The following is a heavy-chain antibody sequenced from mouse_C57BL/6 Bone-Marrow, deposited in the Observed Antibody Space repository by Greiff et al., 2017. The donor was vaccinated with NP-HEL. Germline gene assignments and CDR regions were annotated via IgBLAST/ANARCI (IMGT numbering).Heavy chain of an antibody. Sequence: EVQLVESGGGLVQPGGSLKLSCAASGFTFSDYGMAWVRQAPRKGPEWVAFISNLAYSIYYADTVTGRFTISRENAKNTLYLEMSSLRSEDTAMYYCARQADYYGSSPWFAYWGQGTLVTVSA. CDR3: ARQADYYGSSPWFAY. V-gene: IGHV5-15*01. J-gene: IGHJ3*01. CDR2: ISNLAYSI. D-gene: IGHD1-1*01. CDR1: GFTFSDYG.